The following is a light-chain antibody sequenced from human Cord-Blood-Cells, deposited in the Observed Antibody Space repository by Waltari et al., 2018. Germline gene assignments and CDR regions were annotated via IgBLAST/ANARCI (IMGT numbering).Light chain of an antibody. CDR1: GRAVGGYTC. J-gene: IGLJ2*01. CDR2: EVS. Sequence: SALTQPAPVSGSPWRSGPLSCPGTGRAVGGYTCACWYQQHPGKAPKLMIYEVSNRPSGVSNRFPGSKSGNTASLTISGLQAEDEADYYCSSETSSSTVVFGGGTKLTVL. CDR3: SSETSSSTVV. V-gene: IGLV2-14*01.